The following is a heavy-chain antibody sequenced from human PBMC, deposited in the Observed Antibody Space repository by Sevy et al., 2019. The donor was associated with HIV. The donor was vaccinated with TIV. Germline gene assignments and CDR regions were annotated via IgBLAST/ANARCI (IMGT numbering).Heavy chain of an antibody. Sequence: ASVKVSCKVSGYTLTELSMHWVRQAPGKGLEWMGGFDPEDDETIYAQKFQGRVTMTEDTSTDTAYMELSSLRSDDTAMYYCATLTSGGYFFFDYWSQGTLVTVSS. D-gene: IGHD3-22*01. J-gene: IGHJ4*01. CDR1: GYTLTELS. CDR3: ATLTSGGYFFFDY. CDR2: FDPEDDET. V-gene: IGHV1-24*01.